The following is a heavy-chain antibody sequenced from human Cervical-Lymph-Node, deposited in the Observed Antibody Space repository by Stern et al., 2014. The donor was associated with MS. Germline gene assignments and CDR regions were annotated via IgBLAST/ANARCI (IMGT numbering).Heavy chain of an antibody. CDR3: ARDGRHTNNYGLDV. Sequence: VQLVESGAAVKKPGSSVKVSCQASGGTFNVYAINWLRLATGQGLEWMGGIIPIIGVANYAQKFPGRVMITADESTRTSSMQLSSLTSNDTAVYYCARDGRHTNNYGLDVWGQGTTVTVSS. V-gene: IGHV1-69*01. J-gene: IGHJ6*02. CDR2: IIPIIGVA. CDR1: GGTFNVYA.